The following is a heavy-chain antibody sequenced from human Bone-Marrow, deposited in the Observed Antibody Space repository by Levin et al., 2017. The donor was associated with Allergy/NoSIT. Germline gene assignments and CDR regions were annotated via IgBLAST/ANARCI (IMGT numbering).Heavy chain of an antibody. Sequence: GESLKISCAASGFTFSSYAMSWVRQAPGKGLEWVSAISGSGGSTYYADSVKGRFTISRDNSKNTLYLQMNSLRAEDTAVYYCAKERSRYGDYGYFDYWGQGTLVTVSS. CDR2: ISGSGGST. J-gene: IGHJ4*02. V-gene: IGHV3-23*01. D-gene: IGHD4-17*01. CDR3: AKERSRYGDYGYFDY. CDR1: GFTFSSYA.